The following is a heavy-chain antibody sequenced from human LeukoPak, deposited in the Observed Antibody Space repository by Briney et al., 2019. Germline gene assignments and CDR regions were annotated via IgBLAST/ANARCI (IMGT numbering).Heavy chain of an antibody. CDR3: ARENSYYYDSSGYTGY. J-gene: IGHJ4*02. D-gene: IGHD3-22*01. CDR1: GFTFSSYS. V-gene: IGHV3-21*01. Sequence: GGSLRLSCAGSGFTFSSYSMTWVRQAPGRGLEWVSSIGSSSSYINYADSVRGRFTISRDNAKDSLYLQMNSLGAEGTAVYYCARENSYYYDSSGYTGYWGQGTLVTVSS. CDR2: IGSSSSYI.